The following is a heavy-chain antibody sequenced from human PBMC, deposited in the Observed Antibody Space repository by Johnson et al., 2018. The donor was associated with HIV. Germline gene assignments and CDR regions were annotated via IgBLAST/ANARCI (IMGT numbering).Heavy chain of an antibody. CDR1: GFTFSSYW. Sequence: QLVESGGGLVQPGGSLRLSCAASGFTFSSYWMSWVRQAPGKGLEWVANIKQDGSEKYYVDSVKGRFTISRDNAKNSLYLQMNSLRAEDTAVDYCARDRGYDAFDIWGQGTMVTVSS. J-gene: IGHJ3*02. D-gene: IGHD3-22*01. CDR2: IKQDGSEK. CDR3: ARDRGYDAFDI. V-gene: IGHV3-7*05.